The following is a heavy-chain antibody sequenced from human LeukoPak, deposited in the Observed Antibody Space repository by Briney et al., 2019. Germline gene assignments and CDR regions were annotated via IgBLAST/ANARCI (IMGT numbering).Heavy chain of an antibody. D-gene: IGHD3-16*01. J-gene: IGHJ4*02. CDR2: ISSSGSTI. Sequence: PGGSLRLSCAASGFTVSSNYMSWIRQAPGKGLEWVSYISSSGSTIYYADSVKGRFTISRDNAKNSLYLQMNSLRAEDTAVYYCARVGELDSFDYWGQGTLVTVSS. V-gene: IGHV3-11*01. CDR1: GFTVSSNY. CDR3: ARVGELDSFDY.